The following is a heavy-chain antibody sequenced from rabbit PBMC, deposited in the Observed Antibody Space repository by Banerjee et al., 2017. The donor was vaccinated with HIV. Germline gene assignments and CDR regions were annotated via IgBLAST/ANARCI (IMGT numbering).Heavy chain of an antibody. V-gene: IGHV1S45*01. D-gene: IGHD6-1*01. J-gene: IGHJ4*01. CDR2: IYTSSGST. Sequence: QEQLEESGGDLVKPEGSLTLTCKASGIDFSSYYYMCWVRQAPGKGLERIACIYTSSGSTYYASWAKGRFTISEPSSTTVTLQMTSLTAADTTTYFCARDPNTGIIIDGYEINSWGPGTHVTDS. CDR1: GIDFSSYYY. CDR3: ARDPNTGIIIDGYEINS.